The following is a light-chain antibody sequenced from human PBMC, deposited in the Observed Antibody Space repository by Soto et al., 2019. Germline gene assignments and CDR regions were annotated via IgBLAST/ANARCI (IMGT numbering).Light chain of an antibody. CDR1: SANIGAGYD. CDR2: DNS. Sequence: QSVLTQPPSVSGAPGQRVTISCTESSANIGAGYDVPWYQQLPGTAPKLLIYDNSNRPSGVPDRFSGSKSGTSASLAITGRQAGDEADYYYQSYYSSLSSWVFGGGTKLTVL. J-gene: IGLJ3*02. V-gene: IGLV1-40*01. CDR3: QSYYSSLSSWV.